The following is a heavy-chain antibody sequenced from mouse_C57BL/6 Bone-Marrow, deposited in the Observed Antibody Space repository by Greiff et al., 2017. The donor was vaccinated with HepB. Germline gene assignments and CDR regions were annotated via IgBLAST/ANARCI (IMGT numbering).Heavy chain of an antibody. CDR1: GYTFTSYW. CDR2: IYPGSGST. D-gene: IGHD1-1*01. V-gene: IGHV1-55*01. Sequence: QVQLKESGAELVKPGASVKMSCKASGYTFTSYWITWVKQRPGQGLEWIGDIYPGSGSTNYNEKFKSKATLTVDTSSSTAYMQLSSLTSEDSAVYYCARNPFYGSPYFDYWGQGTTLTVSS. CDR3: ARNPFYGSPYFDY. J-gene: IGHJ2*01.